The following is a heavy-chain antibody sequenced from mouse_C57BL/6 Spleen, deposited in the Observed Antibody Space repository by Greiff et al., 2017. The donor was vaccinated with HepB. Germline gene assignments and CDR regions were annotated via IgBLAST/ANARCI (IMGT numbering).Heavy chain of an antibody. CDR1: GFSLTSYG. J-gene: IGHJ4*01. V-gene: IGHV2-2*01. CDR3: ARKGPFFYYGSSPLYAMDY. CDR2: IWSGGST. Sequence: QVQLKESGPGLVQPSQSLSITCTVSGFSLTSYGVHWVRQSPGKGLEWLGVIWSGGSTDYNAAFISRLSISKDNSKSQVFFKMNSLQADDTAIYYCARKGPFFYYGSSPLYAMDYWGQGTSVTVSS. D-gene: IGHD1-1*01.